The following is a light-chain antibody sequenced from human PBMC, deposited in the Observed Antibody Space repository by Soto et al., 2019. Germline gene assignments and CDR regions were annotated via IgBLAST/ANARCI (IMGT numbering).Light chain of an antibody. CDR2: NNN. Sequence: QSVLTQPPSASGTPGQGVPISCSGITSNIGSNTVNWYQQLPGTAPKLLIYNNNQRPSGVPDRFSGSKSGTSASLAIGGLQSEDEAEYYCAAWDDSLNGYVFGTGTKVPVL. J-gene: IGLJ1*01. CDR1: TSNIGSNT. V-gene: IGLV1-44*01. CDR3: AAWDDSLNGYV.